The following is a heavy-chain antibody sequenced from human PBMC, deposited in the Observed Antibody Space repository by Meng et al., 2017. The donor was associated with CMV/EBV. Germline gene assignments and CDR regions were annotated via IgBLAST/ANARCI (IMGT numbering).Heavy chain of an antibody. J-gene: IGHJ5*02. CDR3: ARDVEVVVAATRMARFDP. D-gene: IGHD2-15*01. Sequence: GESLKISCAASGFTFSSYSMNWVRQAPGKGLEWVSSISRSSSDICYAASVKGRFTISGDKAKNSLYLQMNSLRAEDTAVYYCARDVEVVVAATRMARFDPWGQGTLVTVSS. CDR1: GFTFSSYS. CDR2: ISRSSSDI. V-gene: IGHV3-21*01.